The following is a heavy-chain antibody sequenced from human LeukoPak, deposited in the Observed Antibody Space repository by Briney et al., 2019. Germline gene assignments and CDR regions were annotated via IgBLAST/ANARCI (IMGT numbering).Heavy chain of an antibody. CDR2: ITNSGSTF. D-gene: IGHD2-2*01. J-gene: IGHJ4*02. V-gene: IGHV3-11*04. CDR1: GFSFSDYY. CDR3: ARRHCSSTTTCPLVDY. Sequence: GGSLRLSCAASGFSFSDYYMGWIRQAPGKGLEWVSYITNSGSTFYYTDSIRGRFTISRDNAKNSLYLQMNSLRAEDTAVYYCARRHCSSTTTCPLVDYWGQGTLVTVSS.